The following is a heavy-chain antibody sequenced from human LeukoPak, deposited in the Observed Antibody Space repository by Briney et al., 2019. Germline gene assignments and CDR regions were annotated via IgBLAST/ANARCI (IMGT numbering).Heavy chain of an antibody. J-gene: IGHJ4*02. CDR3: TTGERGSSGYYEDY. CDR1: GFTFSNAW. V-gene: IGHV3-15*01. D-gene: IGHD3-22*01. Sequence: GGSLRLSCAASGFTFSNAWMSWVRQAPGKGLEWVGRIKSKTDGGTTDYAAPVKGRFTISRDDSKNTLYLQMNSLKTEDTAVYYCTTGERGSSGYYEDYWGQGTLVTVSS. CDR2: IKSKTDGGTT.